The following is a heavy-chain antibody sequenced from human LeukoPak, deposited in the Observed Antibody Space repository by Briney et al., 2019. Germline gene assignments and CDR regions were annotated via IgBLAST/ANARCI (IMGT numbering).Heavy chain of an antibody. J-gene: IGHJ5*02. CDR3: TTVSRYNYGSGSYSKWFDP. V-gene: IGHV1-24*01. CDR2: FDPEDDET. D-gene: IGHD3-10*01. Sequence: GASVKVSCTVSGYSLTELPIHWVRQAPGKGLEWMGTFDPEDDETISAQKFQGRVTMTEDSSTDTAYMELSSLRSEDTAVYYCTTVSRYNYGSGSYSKWFDPWGQGTLVTVSS. CDR1: GYSLTELP.